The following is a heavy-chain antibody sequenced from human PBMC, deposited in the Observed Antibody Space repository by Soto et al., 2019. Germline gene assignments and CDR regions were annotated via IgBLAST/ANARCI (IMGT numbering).Heavy chain of an antibody. CDR1: TLTFSRHA. V-gene: IGHV3-23*01. Sequence: FLILSCTAATLTFSRHAVRWVRQARGKGLEWVSAISGSGGSTYYADSVKGRFTISRDNSKNTLYLQMNSLRAEDTAVYYCAKHPYIAITTARFAPRGQGTLVIGSP. CDR2: ISGSGGST. D-gene: IGHD3-22*01. J-gene: IGHJ5*02. CDR3: AKHPYIAITTARFAP.